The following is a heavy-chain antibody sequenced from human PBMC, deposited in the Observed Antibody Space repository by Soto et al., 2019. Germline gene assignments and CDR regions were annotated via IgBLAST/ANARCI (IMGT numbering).Heavy chain of an antibody. V-gene: IGHV4-34*01. D-gene: IGHD6-6*01. J-gene: IGHJ4*02. CDR1: GGSFSGYY. CDR2: INHSGST. CDR3: ARGFGARRAAARRFDY. Sequence: SETLSLTCAVYGGSFSGYYWSWIRQPPGKGLEWIGEINHSGSTNYNPSLKSRVTISVDTSKNQFSLKLSSVTAADTAVYYCARGFGARRAAARRFDYWGQGTLVTVSS.